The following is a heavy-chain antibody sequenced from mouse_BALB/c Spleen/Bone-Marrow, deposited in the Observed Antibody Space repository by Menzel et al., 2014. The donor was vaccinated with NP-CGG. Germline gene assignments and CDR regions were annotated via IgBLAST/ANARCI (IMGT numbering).Heavy chain of an antibody. V-gene: IGHV7-3*02. CDR1: GFTFTDYY. CDR2: IRNKANGYTT. J-gene: IGHJ1*01. CDR3: ARDENVGIYWYFDV. Sequence: EVMLVESGGGLVQPGGSLRLSCAASGFTFTDYYMSWVRQPPGKALEWLGFIRNKANGYTTYYSASVKGRFPISRDNSQSILYLQMNTLRAEDSATYYCARDENVGIYWYFDVWGAGTTVTVSS.